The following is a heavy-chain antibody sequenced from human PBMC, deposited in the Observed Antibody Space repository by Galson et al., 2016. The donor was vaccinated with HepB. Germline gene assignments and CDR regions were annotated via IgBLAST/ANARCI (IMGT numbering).Heavy chain of an antibody. CDR1: GFTFSDYG. CDR2: ISHDGNNK. Sequence: SLRLSCAASGFTFSDYGMHWVRQAPGKGLEWVAIISHDGNNKYYADSVKGRFTVSRDNSNNTLYLQMNSLTAEDTAVYYCAKIRRDDYYLCLDYWGQGTLVTVSS. V-gene: IGHV3-30*18. D-gene: IGHD5-24*01. CDR3: AKIRRDDYYLCLDY. J-gene: IGHJ4*02.